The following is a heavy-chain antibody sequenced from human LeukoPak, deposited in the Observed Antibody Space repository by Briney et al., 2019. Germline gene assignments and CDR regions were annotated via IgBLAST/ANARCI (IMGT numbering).Heavy chain of an antibody. Sequence: SETLSLTCAVYGGSFSGYFWRWIRQPPGKGLEWIGEINHSGSTNYNPSIKSRVTISVDTSKNQFSLNLTSVTAADTAVYYCAGLYIGVYSRSTNYNWFDPWGQGTLVTVSS. CDR1: GGSFSGYF. D-gene: IGHD6-6*01. CDR2: INHSGST. CDR3: AGLYIGVYSRSTNYNWFDP. J-gene: IGHJ5*02. V-gene: IGHV4-34*01.